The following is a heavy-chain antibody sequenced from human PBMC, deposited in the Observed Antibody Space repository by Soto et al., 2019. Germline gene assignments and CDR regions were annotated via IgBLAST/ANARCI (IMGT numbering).Heavy chain of an antibody. V-gene: IGHV1-8*01. D-gene: IGHD3-22*01. CDR3: VKEANPFINTLVVLIFDY. CDR2: MNPNSGIT. J-gene: IGHJ4*02. Sequence: GASVKVSCKASGYTFTSYDINWVRQATGQGLEWMGWMNPNSGITAYSQKFQGRFTISRDNSKNTLYLRMNSLRSDDTAVYYCVKEANPFINTLVVLIFDYWGQGTQVTVSS. CDR1: GYTFTSYD.